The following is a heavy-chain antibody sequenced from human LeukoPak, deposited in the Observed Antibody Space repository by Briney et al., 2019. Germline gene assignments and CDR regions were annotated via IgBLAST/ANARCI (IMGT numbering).Heavy chain of an antibody. CDR3: ARDPTRRRIDY. Sequence: ASVKVSCKASGYTFSSYYMHWVRQAPGQGLEWMGIINPSGGSTSYAQKFQGRVTMTRDTPTSTVYMELSSLRSEDTAVYYCARDPTRRRIDYWGQGTLVTVSS. J-gene: IGHJ4*02. D-gene: IGHD1-1*01. CDR1: GYTFSSYY. V-gene: IGHV1-46*01. CDR2: INPSGGST.